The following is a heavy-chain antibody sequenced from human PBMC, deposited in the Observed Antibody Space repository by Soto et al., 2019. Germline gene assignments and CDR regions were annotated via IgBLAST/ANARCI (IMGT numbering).Heavy chain of an antibody. Sequence: QVQLVQSGAEVKKPGASVKVSCKASGYTFTSYGISWVRQSPGQGLDWMGWISAYNGNTNYAQTLQGRVTMTKDTSTSTAYMELRSLRSDDTAVYYCARDCNVVVPAAPGYWGPGTLVTVSS. V-gene: IGHV1-18*01. CDR3: ARDCNVVVPAAPGY. CDR2: ISAYNGNT. J-gene: IGHJ4*02. CDR1: GYTFTSYG. D-gene: IGHD2-2*01.